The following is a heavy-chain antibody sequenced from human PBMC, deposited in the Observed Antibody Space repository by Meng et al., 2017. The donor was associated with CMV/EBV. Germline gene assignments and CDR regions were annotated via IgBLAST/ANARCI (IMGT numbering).Heavy chain of an antibody. CDR1: GFTFDDYA. D-gene: IGHD6-13*01. CDR2: ISWDGGST. J-gene: IGHJ3*02. Sequence: GESLKISCAASGFTFDDYAMHWVRQAPGKGLECVSLISWDGGSTYYADSVKGRFTISRDNSKNSLYLQMNSLRAEDTALYYCAKGGYSSSDAFDIWGQGTMVTVSS. CDR3: AKGGYSSSDAFDI. V-gene: IGHV3-43D*03.